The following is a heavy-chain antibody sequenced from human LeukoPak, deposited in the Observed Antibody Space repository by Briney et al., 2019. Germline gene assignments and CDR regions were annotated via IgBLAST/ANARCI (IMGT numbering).Heavy chain of an antibody. D-gene: IGHD5-12*01. CDR2: ISYDGSNK. CDR1: GFTFSSYG. J-gene: IGHJ4*02. V-gene: IGHV3-30*18. Sequence: GGSLRLSCAASGFTFSSYGMHWVRQAPGKGLEGVAVISYDGSNKYYADSVKGRFTISRDKSKNTLYLQMNSLRAEDTAVYYCAKGAYDYIEIAYFDYWGQGGLVTVSS. CDR3: AKGAYDYIEIAYFDY.